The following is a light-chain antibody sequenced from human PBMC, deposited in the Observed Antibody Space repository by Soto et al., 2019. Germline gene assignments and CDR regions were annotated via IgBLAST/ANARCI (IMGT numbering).Light chain of an antibody. Sequence: EIVMTQSPVTLSVSPGERATLSCRASQSVSSNLAWYQQKPGQAPSLLIYGAFTRATGIPARFSGTGSGTEFTLTISSLQSEDFALYYCQQYNDRPLTFGQGTKVDIK. CDR3: QQYNDRPLT. CDR2: GAF. CDR1: QSVSSN. J-gene: IGKJ1*01. V-gene: IGKV3-15*01.